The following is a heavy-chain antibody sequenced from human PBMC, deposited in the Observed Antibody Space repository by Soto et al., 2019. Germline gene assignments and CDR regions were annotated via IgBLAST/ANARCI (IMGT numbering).Heavy chain of an antibody. D-gene: IGHD1-26*01. V-gene: IGHV1-18*01. CDR2: ISAYNGNT. Sequence: QVQLVQSGAEVKKPGASVKVSCKASGYTFTSYGISWVRQAPGQGLERMGWISAYNGNTNYAQKLQGRVTMTTDTSTSTGYMELRSLRSDDTAVYYCARDGGWDTSPGGYGMDVWGQGTTVTVSS. CDR3: ARDGGWDTSPGGYGMDV. CDR1: GYTFTSYG. J-gene: IGHJ6*02.